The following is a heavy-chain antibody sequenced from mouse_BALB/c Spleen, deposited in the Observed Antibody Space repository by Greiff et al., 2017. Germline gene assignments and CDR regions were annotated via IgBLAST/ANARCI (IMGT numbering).Heavy chain of an antibody. V-gene: IGHV1-87*01. J-gene: IGHJ3*01. CDR1: GYTFTSYW. CDR2: IYPGDGDT. Sequence: QVQLKQSGAELARPGASVKLSCKASGYTFTSYWMQWVKQRPGQGLEWIGAIYPGDGDTRYTQKFKGKATLTADKSSSTAYMQLSSLASEDSAVYYCARADGYYWFAYWGQGTLVTVSA. D-gene: IGHD2-3*01. CDR3: ARADGYYWFAY.